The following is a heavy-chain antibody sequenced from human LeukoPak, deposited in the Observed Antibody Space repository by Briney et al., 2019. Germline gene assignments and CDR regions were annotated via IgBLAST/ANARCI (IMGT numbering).Heavy chain of an antibody. CDR2: INQDGSEK. J-gene: IGHJ4*02. CDR1: EFTFKSYW. D-gene: IGHD3-10*01. V-gene: IGHV3-7*01. CDR3: AREVTPYY. Sequence: GGSLRLSCAASEFTFKSYWMSWVRQAPGKGLEWVANINQDGSEKNYVDSVKGRFTISRDNAKNSLYLQMNSLRAEDTAVYYCAREVTPYYWGQGTLVTVSS.